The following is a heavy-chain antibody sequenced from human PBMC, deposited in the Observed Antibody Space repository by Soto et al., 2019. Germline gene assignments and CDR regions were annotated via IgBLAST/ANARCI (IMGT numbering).Heavy chain of an antibody. J-gene: IGHJ6*02. V-gene: IGHV3-21*01. CDR3: ARVELAVAGYYYYYGMDV. Sequence: GASVKVSCAASGFTFSSCSMNWVRQAPGKGLEWVSSISSSSSYIYYADSVKGRFTISRDNAKNSLYLQMNSLRAEDTAVYYCARVELAVAGYYYYYGMDVWGQGTTVTVSS. D-gene: IGHD6-19*01. CDR2: ISSSSSYI. CDR1: GFTFSSCS.